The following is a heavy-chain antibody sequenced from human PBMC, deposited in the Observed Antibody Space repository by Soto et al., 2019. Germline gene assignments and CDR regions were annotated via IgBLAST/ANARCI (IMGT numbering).Heavy chain of an antibody. D-gene: IGHD4-4*01. CDR2: ISDDGSNK. J-gene: IGHJ2*01. CDR3: ARPLWRDDYNWGYFDL. V-gene: IGHV3-30-3*01. Sequence: QVQLVESGGGVVQPGRSLRLSCAASGFTFSSYAMHWVRQAPGKGLERVAVISDDGSNKYYADSVKGRFTISRDNSKNALYLQMNSLRAEDTAVYYCARPLWRDDYNWGYFDLWGRGTLVTVSS. CDR1: GFTFSSYA.